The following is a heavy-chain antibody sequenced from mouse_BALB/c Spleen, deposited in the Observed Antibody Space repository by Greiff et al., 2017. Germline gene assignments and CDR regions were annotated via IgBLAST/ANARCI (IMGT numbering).Heavy chain of an antibody. V-gene: IGHV1-67*01. J-gene: IGHJ2*01. CDR2: ISTYYGNT. D-gene: IGHD1-1*01. CDR1: SYTFTDYA. CDR3: ARGFYYCSSFYFDY. Sequence: VQLQESGPELVRPGVSVKISCKGSSYTFTDYAMHWVKQSHAKSLEWIGVISTYYGNTNYNQKFKGKATMTVDKSSSTAYMELARLTSEDSAVYYCARGFYYCSSFYFDYWGQGTTLTVSS.